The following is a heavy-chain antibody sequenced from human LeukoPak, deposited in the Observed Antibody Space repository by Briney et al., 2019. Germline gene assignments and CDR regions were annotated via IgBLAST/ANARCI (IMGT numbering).Heavy chain of an antibody. CDR1: GGSISSSSYY. Sequence: SETLSLTCTVSGGSISSSSYYWGWIRQPPGKGLEWIGSIYYSGSTYYNPSLKSRVTISVDTSKNQFSLKLSSVTAADTAVYYCARPDTAMGKGVVRYWGQGTLVTVSS. CDR2: IYYSGST. D-gene: IGHD5-18*01. CDR3: ARPDTAMGKGVVRY. J-gene: IGHJ4*02. V-gene: IGHV4-39*01.